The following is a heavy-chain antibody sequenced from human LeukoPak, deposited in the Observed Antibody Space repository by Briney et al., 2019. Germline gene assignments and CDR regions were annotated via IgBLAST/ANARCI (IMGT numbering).Heavy chain of an antibody. CDR3: AREMYQLLKNYYYYMDV. V-gene: IGHV3-23*01. D-gene: IGHD2-2*01. CDR2: ISGSGGST. J-gene: IGHJ6*03. Sequence: GGSLRLSCAASGFTFSSYAMSWVRQAPGKGLEWVSAISGSGGSTYYADSVKGRFTISRDNSKNTLYLQMNSLRAEDTAVYYCAREMYQLLKNYYYYMDVWGKGTTVTVSS. CDR1: GFTFSSYA.